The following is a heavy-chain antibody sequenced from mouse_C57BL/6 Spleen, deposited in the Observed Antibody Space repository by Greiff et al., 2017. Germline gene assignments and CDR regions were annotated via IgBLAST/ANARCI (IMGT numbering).Heavy chain of an antibody. CDR3: ARPGWLGSIDY. Sequence: VQLKQSGAELVKPGASVKLSCTASGFNIKDYYMHWVKQRTEQGLEWIGRIDPEDGETKYAPKLQGKATITADTSSNTASLQLSSLTSEDTAVYYCARPGWLGSIDYWGQGTSVTVSS. J-gene: IGHJ4*01. CDR1: GFNIKDYY. CDR2: IDPEDGET. D-gene: IGHD1-1*02. V-gene: IGHV14-2*01.